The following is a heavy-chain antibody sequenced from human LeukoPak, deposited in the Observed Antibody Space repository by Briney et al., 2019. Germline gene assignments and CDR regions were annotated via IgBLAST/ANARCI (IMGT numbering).Heavy chain of an antibody. CDR1: GSTFSSYA. Sequence: GRSLRLSCAASGSTFSSYAMHWVRQAPGKGLEWVAVISYDGSNKYYADSVKGRFTISRDNSKNTLYLQMNSLRTEDTAIYFCATDRGDYGDYIRHWGQGTLVTVSS. CDR2: ISYDGSNK. J-gene: IGHJ4*02. CDR3: ATDRGDYGDYIRH. V-gene: IGHV3-30*04. D-gene: IGHD4-17*01.